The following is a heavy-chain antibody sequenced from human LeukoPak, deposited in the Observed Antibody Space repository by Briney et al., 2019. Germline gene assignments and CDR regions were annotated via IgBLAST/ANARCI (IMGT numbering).Heavy chain of an antibody. V-gene: IGHV3-64*01. CDR3: ARESQGGSDY. Sequence: GESLNISCAASGFTFRGYVMHWVRQAPGRGPESVSAISPDGEKYYSNFAKGRFTISGDNTQNTLYLQMGSLTIEDMAVYYCARESQGGSDYWGQGTLVTVSA. D-gene: IGHD5-12*01. CDR1: GFTFRGYV. J-gene: IGHJ4*02. CDR2: ISPDGEK.